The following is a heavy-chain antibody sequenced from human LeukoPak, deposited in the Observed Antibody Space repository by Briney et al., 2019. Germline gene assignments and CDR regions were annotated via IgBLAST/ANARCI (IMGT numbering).Heavy chain of an antibody. Sequence: SETLSLTCTVSGGSISSSSSSYFWGWIRQSPGKGLEWIGTIHYSGSTYYNPSLKSRVTISVDTSKNQFSLKLTSVTAADTAVYYCAREAAGIVDYWGQGTLVTVSS. CDR3: AREAAGIVDY. CDR2: IHYSGST. D-gene: IGHD6-13*01. V-gene: IGHV4-39*07. J-gene: IGHJ4*02. CDR1: GGSISSSSSSYF.